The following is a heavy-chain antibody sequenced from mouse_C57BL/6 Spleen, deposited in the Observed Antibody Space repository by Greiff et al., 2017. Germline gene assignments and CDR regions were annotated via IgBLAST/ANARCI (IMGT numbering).Heavy chain of an antibody. CDR1: GFTFTTYA. CDR2: IRSKSSNYAT. D-gene: IGHD3-1*01. V-gene: IGHV10-3*01. J-gene: IGHJ2*01. Sequence: EVQRVESGGGLVQPKGSLKLSCAASGFTFTTYAMHWVRQAPGKGLEWVARIRSKSSNYATYYADSVKDRFTISRDDSQIMLYLQKNNRKPEDTALYYCVRDRALGYFAYWGQGTTLTVSS. CDR3: VRDRALGYFAY.